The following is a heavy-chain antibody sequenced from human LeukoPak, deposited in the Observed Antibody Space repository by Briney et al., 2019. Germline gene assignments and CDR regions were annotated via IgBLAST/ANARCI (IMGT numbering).Heavy chain of an antibody. V-gene: IGHV1-18*01. D-gene: IGHD1-26*01. CDR3: ARDPTLGGSPFYFDY. CDR2: ISSYNGNT. J-gene: IGHJ4*02. Sequence: ASAKVSCKASGYTFTSYGISWVRQAPGQGLEWMGWISSYNGNTNYAQKLQGRVTMTTDTSTSTAYMELRSLRSDDTAVYYCARDPTLGGSPFYFDYWGQGTLVTVSS. CDR1: GYTFTSYG.